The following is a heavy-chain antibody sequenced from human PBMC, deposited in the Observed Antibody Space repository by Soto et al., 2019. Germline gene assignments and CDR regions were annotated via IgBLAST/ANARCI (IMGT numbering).Heavy chain of an antibody. V-gene: IGHV3-30-3*01. CDR3: ARDTVSGIAAALGYYGMDV. CDR1: GLTFSSYA. CDR2: ISYDGSNK. J-gene: IGHJ6*02. Sequence: PGGSLRLSCAASGLTFSSYAMHWVRQAPGKGLEWVAVISYDGSNKYYADSVKGRFTISRDNSKNTLYLQMNSLRAEDTAVYYCARDTVSGIAAALGYYGMDVWGQGTTVTVSS. D-gene: IGHD6-13*01.